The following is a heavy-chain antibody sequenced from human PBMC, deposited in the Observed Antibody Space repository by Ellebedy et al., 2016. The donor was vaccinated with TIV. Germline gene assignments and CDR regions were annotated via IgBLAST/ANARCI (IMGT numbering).Heavy chain of an antibody. Sequence: GESLKISCAASGFTFSDHYMEWVRQAPGKGLEWVARSRNKVNSYTTEYAASVKGRFTISRDDSKNSLFLQMNSLKTEDTAVYYCARGGLTAASDYWGQGTMVTVSS. V-gene: IGHV3-72*01. CDR1: GFTFSDHY. J-gene: IGHJ3*01. CDR2: SRNKVNSYTT. D-gene: IGHD2-2*01. CDR3: ARGGLTAASDY.